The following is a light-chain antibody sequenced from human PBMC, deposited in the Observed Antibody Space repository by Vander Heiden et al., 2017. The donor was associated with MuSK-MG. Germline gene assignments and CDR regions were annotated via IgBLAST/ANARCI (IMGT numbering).Light chain of an antibody. Sequence: QSVLTQPPSVSAAPGQKVTISCSGSGSNIGNNYVSWYQQFPGTAPKLLIYDNNKRPSGIPDRFSGSKSGTSATLGITGLQTGDEADYYCGSWDSSLTGFVLGSGTKVTVL. CDR2: DNN. V-gene: IGLV1-51*01. J-gene: IGLJ1*01. CDR3: GSWDSSLTGFV. CDR1: GSNIGNNY.